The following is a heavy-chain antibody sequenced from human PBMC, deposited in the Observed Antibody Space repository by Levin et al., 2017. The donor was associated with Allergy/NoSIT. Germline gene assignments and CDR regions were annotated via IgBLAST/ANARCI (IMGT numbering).Heavy chain of an antibody. D-gene: IGHD3-22*01. CDR2: ISWNSGSI. Sequence: GGSLRLSCAASGFTFDDYAMHWVRQAPGKGLEWVSGISWNSGSIGYADSVKGRFTISRDNAKNSLYLQMNSLRAEDTALYYCAKDIDLDYDSSGYGLDAFDIWGQGTMVTVSS. J-gene: IGHJ3*02. CDR3: AKDIDLDYDSSGYGLDAFDI. CDR1: GFTFDDYA. V-gene: IGHV3-9*01.